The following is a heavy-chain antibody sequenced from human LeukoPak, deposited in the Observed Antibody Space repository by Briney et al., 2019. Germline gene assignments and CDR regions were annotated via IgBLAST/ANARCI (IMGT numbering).Heavy chain of an antibody. V-gene: IGHV3-23*01. CDR1: GFTFSSYG. CDR3: ARDATYNLDN. Sequence: GGTLRLSCAASGFTFSSYGMSWVRQAPGKGLEWVSAISGSGGSTYYADSVKGRFTISRDNSKNTLYLQMNSLRADDTAIYYCARDATYNLDNWGQGTLVTVSS. CDR2: ISGSGGST. D-gene: IGHD1-1*01. J-gene: IGHJ4*02.